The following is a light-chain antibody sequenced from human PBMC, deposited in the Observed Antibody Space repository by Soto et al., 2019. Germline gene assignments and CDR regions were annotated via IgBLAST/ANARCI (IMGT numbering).Light chain of an antibody. CDR1: SSDVGSYNY. CDR2: DVT. J-gene: IGLJ2*01. Sequence: QSALTQPPSASGSPGQSVTISCTGTSSDVGSYNYVSWYQQHPGKDPKLIIYDVTKRPSGVPDRFSGSKSGNTASLIISGLQAADEAEYYCCCCSYAGSSSFRVLFGGGTQLTVL. V-gene: IGLV2-11*01. CDR3: CSYAGSSSFRVL.